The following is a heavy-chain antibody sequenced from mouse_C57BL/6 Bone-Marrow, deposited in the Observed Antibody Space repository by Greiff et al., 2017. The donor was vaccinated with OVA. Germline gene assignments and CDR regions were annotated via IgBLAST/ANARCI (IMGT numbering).Heavy chain of an antibody. D-gene: IGHD2-1*01. CDR3: ALTMVKEIFDY. CDR2: ISYDGSN. J-gene: IGHJ2*01. CDR1: GYSITSGYY. V-gene: IGHV3-6*01. Sequence: DVQLVESGPGLVKPSQSLSLTCSVTGYSITSGYYWNWIRQFPGNKLEWMGYISYDGSNNYNPSLKNRISITRDTSKNQFFLKLNSVTTEDTATYYCALTMVKEIFDYWGQGTTLTVSS.